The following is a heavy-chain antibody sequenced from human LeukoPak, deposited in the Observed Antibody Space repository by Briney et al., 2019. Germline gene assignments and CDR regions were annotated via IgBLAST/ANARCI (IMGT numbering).Heavy chain of an antibody. J-gene: IGHJ4*02. D-gene: IGHD4-17*01. V-gene: IGHV4-39*07. CDR1: SGSISTSNYY. CDR2: IYHSGST. CDR3: ARGGDYGDYVFHY. Sequence: ASETLSLTCTVSSGSISTSNYYWTWIRQPPGKGLEWIGEIYHSGSTNYNPSLKSRVTISVDTSKNQFSLKLYSVTAADTAVYYCARGGDYGDYVFHYWGQGTLVTVSS.